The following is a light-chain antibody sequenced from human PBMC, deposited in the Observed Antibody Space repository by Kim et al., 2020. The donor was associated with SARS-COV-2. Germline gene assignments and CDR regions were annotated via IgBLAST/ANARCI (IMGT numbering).Light chain of an antibody. V-gene: IGKV3-20*01. CDR1: QGVGNNY. J-gene: IGKJ2*01. Sequence: LSAGERATLSCRARQGVGNNYLARYQKRPGQPPRLLIYAASNRATGIPDRVSGSGSGTDFILTINGLEPEDSAVYFCQHYGTSSYTFGQGTKLEI. CDR2: AAS. CDR3: QHYGTSSYT.